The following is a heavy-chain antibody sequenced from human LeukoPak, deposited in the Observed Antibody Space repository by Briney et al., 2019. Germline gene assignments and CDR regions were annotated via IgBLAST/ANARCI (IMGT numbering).Heavy chain of an antibody. J-gene: IGHJ4*02. D-gene: IGHD3-22*01. CDR1: GSIFSNYA. Sequence: PGGSLSLSCAASGSIFSNYAMSWFRQAPGRGLEWVSGISGSGGDTYYADFVKGRFSISRDNSKNTVHLQMNSLRAEDTAVYYCAKSINYYDSSGCDYWGQGTLVTVSS. CDR2: ISGSGGDT. V-gene: IGHV3-23*01. CDR3: AKSINYYDSSGCDY.